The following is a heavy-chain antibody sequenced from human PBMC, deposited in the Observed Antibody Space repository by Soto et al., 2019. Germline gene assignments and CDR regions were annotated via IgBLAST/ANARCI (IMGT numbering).Heavy chain of an antibody. V-gene: IGHV4-59*01. D-gene: IGHD3-22*01. Sequence: SETLSLTCTVSGGSISSYYWSWIRQPTGKGLEWIGYIYYSGSTNYNPSLKSRVTISVDTSKNQFSLKLSSVTAADTAVYYCASIPPWGYSPHYWGQGTLVTVSS. CDR1: GGSISSYY. CDR3: ASIPPWGYSPHY. CDR2: IYYSGST. J-gene: IGHJ4*02.